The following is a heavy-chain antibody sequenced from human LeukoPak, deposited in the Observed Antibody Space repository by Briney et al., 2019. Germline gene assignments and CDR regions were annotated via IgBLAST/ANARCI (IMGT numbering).Heavy chain of an antibody. V-gene: IGHV3-23*01. D-gene: IGHD3-10*01. J-gene: IGHJ3*01. Sequence: GGSLRLSCAASGFTFSRYAMSWVRQAPGKGLEWVSAVSGSGGSTYYADSVKGLFTVSRDNSKNTLYLQMNSLRAEDTAVYYCAKRMIRGVNHDAFDLWGQGTMVTVSS. CDR2: VSGSGGST. CDR3: AKRMIRGVNHDAFDL. CDR1: GFTFSRYA.